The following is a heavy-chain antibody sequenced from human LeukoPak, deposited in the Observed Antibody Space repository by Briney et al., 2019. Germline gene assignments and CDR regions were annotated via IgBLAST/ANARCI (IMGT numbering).Heavy chain of an antibody. CDR3: AREFGYCSGGSCYPNDAFDI. J-gene: IGHJ3*02. CDR1: GFTFSSYR. Sequence: GGSLRLSCAASGFTFSSYRMNWVRQAPGKGLEWVSSISSSSSYIYYADSVKGRFTISRDNAKNSLYLQMNSLRAEDTAVYYCAREFGYCSGGSCYPNDAFDIWGQGTMVTVSS. D-gene: IGHD2-15*01. CDR2: ISSSSSYI. V-gene: IGHV3-21*01.